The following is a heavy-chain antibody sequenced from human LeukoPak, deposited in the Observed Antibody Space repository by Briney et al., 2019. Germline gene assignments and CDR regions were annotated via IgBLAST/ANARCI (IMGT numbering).Heavy chain of an antibody. CDR2: LSGSGGST. CDR1: GFTFSNYA. J-gene: IGHJ4*02. V-gene: IGHV3-23*01. Sequence: PGGSLRLSCAASGFTFSNYAMNWVRQAPGKGLEWVSVLSGSGGSTYYADSVKGRFTVSRDNSKNTLYLQMNSLRAEDTAVYYCAKDRSSRYYYDSGGRGFDYWGQGTLVTVSS. CDR3: AKDRSSRYYYDSGGRGFDY. D-gene: IGHD3-22*01.